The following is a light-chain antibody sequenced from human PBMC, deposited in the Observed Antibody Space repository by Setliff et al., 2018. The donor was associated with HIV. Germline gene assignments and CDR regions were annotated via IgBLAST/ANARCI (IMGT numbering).Light chain of an antibody. CDR3: AAWDDGLNAFYV. Sequence: QSALTQPPSTSGTPGHRVIISCSGSNSNIGSNTVNWYQQLPGTAPKLLIYSNNQRPSGVPDRFSGSKSGTSASLAISGLQSEDEADYYCAAWDDGLNAFYVFGTGTQLTVL. J-gene: IGLJ1*01. CDR2: SNN. V-gene: IGLV1-44*01. CDR1: NSNIGSNT.